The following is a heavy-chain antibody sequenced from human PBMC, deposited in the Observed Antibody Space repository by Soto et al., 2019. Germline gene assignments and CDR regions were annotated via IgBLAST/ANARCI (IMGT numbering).Heavy chain of an antibody. CDR1: GYTFTSYD. CDR3: ASSTNDYGDRH. CDR2: MNPNSGNT. Sequence: QVQLVQSGAEVKKPGASVKVSCKASGYTFTSYDINWVRQATGQGLEWMGWMNPNSGNTGYAQKFQGRITMTRNTTISTAYVERSSLRSEETAVYYCASSTNDYGDRHWGQGTLVTVSS. J-gene: IGHJ4*02. D-gene: IGHD4-17*01. V-gene: IGHV1-8*01.